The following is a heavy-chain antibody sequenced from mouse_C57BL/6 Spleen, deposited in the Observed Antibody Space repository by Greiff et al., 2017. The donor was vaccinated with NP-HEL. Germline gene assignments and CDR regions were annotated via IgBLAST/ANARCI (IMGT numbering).Heavy chain of an antibody. Sequence: VKLQQSGPELVKPGASVKISCKASGYAFSSSWMNWVKQRPGKGLEWIGRIYPGDGDTNYNGKFKGKATLTADKSSSTAYMQLSSLTSEDSAVYFCARGRAVDYWGQGTTLTVSS. CDR3: ARGRAVDY. V-gene: IGHV1-82*01. J-gene: IGHJ2*01. CDR1: GYAFSSSW. CDR2: IYPGDGDT.